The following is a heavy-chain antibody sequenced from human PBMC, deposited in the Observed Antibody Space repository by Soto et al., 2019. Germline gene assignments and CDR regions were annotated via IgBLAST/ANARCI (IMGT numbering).Heavy chain of an antibody. CDR1: GGSVSNKTYY. D-gene: IGHD4-17*01. V-gene: IGHV4-61*01. CDR3: ARTTAVPNTLRSRYFFDY. CDR2: VYYSGTT. Sequence: SETLSLTCSVSGGSVSNKTYYWSWIRQPPGKRLEWIGYVYYSGTTNYNPSLKSRVTISVDLSKNQFSLRLSPVTTADTALYYCARTTAVPNTLRSRYFFDYWGQGTLVTVSS. J-gene: IGHJ4*02.